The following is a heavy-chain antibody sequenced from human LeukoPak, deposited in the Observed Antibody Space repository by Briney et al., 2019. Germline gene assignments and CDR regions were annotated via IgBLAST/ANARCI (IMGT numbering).Heavy chain of an antibody. V-gene: IGHV3-48*03. CDR1: GFTFSSYA. J-gene: IGHJ4*02. CDR3: ATSSPWDY. D-gene: IGHD2/OR15-2a*01. Sequence: PGGSLRLSCAASGFTFSSYAMHWVRQAPGKGLEWVSYISSSGSTIYYADSVKGRFTVSRDNANNSLYLQMNSLRAEDTAVYYCATSSPWDYWGQGTLVTVSS. CDR2: ISSSGSTI.